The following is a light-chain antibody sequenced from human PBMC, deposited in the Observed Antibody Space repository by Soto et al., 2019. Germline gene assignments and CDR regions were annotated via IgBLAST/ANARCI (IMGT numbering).Light chain of an antibody. CDR2: WAS. CDR1: QSVLSRSNNNNY. V-gene: IGKV4-1*01. J-gene: IGKJ2*01. CDR3: QQYYSTPYT. Sequence: DIVLTQSPDSLAVSLGERATINCKSSQSVLSRSNNNNYLAWYQQRPGQPPKLLIYWASTRKPVVPDRFSGSGSGTDFSLTISSLQAEDVAVYCCQQYYSTPYTFGQGTKLEIK.